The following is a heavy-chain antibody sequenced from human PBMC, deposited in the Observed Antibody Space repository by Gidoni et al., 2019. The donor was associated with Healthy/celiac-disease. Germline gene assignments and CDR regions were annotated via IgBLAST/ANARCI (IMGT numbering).Heavy chain of an antibody. D-gene: IGHD1-26*01. J-gene: IGHJ5*02. V-gene: IGHV3-15*01. CDR3: TSRVGASPNWFDP. CDR2: IKSKTDGGTT. CDR1: GFPFSNAW. Sequence: EVQLVESGGGLVKPGGSLRLSCAASGFPFSNAWMSWVRQAPGKGLEWVGRIKSKTDGGTTDYAAPVKGRFTISRDDSKNTLYLQMNSLKTEDTAVYYCTSRVGASPNWFDPWGQGTLVTVSS.